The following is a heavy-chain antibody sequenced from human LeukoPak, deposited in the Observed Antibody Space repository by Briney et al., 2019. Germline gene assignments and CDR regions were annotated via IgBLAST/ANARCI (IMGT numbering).Heavy chain of an antibody. D-gene: IGHD5/OR15-5a*01. V-gene: IGHV4-31*03. Sequence: SETLSLTCTVSGGSISSGGYYWNWIRQHPGKDLKGIVYIYYSGSTYSNPSLKSRVIIAVDTSKTQFSLKLRSVTAADTAVYYCARGGSTLQNWFDPWGQGTLVTVSS. CDR3: ARGGSTLQNWFDP. J-gene: IGHJ5*02. CDR1: GGSISSGGYY. CDR2: IYYSGST.